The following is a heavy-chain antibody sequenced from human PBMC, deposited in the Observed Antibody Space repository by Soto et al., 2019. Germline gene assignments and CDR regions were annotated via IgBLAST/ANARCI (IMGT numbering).Heavy chain of an antibody. Sequence: QVQLVESGGGVVQPGRSLTLSCAASGFTFSRFSMHWVRQAPGKGLAWVAVISYDGSNKHYAESVKGRFNISRNDSKNTVYQQMNNLRGQDSAVYYCARYYGMFLSYYYYGMDVWGQGTTVTVSS. CDR3: ARYYGMFLSYYYYGMDV. CDR1: GFTFSRFS. D-gene: IGHD3-16*01. CDR2: ISYDGSNK. V-gene: IGHV3-30-3*01. J-gene: IGHJ6*02.